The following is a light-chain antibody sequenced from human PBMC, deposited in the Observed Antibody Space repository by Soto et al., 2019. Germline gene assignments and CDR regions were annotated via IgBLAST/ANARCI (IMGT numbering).Light chain of an antibody. CDR3: SSYTSSTTPV. V-gene: IGLV2-14*01. CDR2: EVS. CDR1: SSDVGGYAY. Sequence: QSALTQPASVSGSPGQSITISCTGTSSDVGGYAYVSWYQQYPGKAPKPVISEVSNRPSGVSHRFSGSRSGNTASLTISGLQAEDEADYYCSSYTSSTTPVFGGGTKVTVL. J-gene: IGLJ3*02.